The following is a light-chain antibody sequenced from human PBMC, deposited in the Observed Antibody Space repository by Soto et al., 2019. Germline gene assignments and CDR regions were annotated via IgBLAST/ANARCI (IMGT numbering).Light chain of an antibody. Sequence: DIQMTQSPSTLPASIGDRVTITCRASQSIKTWLAWYQQAPGKAPKLLIYKASILESGVSSRFSGSGSGTEFTLSISGLQPDDFATYHCQQYDSYPYTFGQGTKLEIK. J-gene: IGKJ2*01. CDR3: QQYDSYPYT. CDR2: KAS. CDR1: QSIKTW. V-gene: IGKV1-5*03.